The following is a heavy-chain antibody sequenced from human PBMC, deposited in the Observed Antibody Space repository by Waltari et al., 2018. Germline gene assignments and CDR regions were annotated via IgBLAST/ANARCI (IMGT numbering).Heavy chain of an antibody. CDR2: INPNSGGT. CDR3: AREEEAVAAAGTGWFDP. D-gene: IGHD6-13*01. CDR1: GYTFTGYY. Sequence: QVQMVQSGAEVKKPGASVKVSCKASGYTFTGYYMHWVRQAPGQGLEWMGWINPNSGGTNYAQKFQGRVTMTRDTSISTAYMELSRLRSDDTAVYYCAREEEAVAAAGTGWFDPWGQGTLVTVSS. V-gene: IGHV1-2*02. J-gene: IGHJ5*02.